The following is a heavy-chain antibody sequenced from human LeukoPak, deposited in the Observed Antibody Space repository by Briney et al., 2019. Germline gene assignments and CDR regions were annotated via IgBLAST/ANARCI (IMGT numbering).Heavy chain of an antibody. CDR3: ARDHWDCSGGSCYAL. V-gene: IGHV1-18*01. J-gene: IGHJ2*01. D-gene: IGHD2-15*01. CDR2: ISPYNGNA. CDR1: AYTFTSYD. Sequence: ASVNVSCKASAYTFTSYDINWVRQAPGQGLEWMGWISPYNGNANYAQKLQGRVTMTTDTSTSTAYMELRSLRSDDTAVYYCARDHWDCSGGSCYALWGRGTLVTVSS.